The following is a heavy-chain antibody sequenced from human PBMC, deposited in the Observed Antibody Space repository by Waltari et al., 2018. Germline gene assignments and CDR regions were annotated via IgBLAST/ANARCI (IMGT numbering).Heavy chain of an antibody. J-gene: IGHJ2*01. V-gene: IGHV4-39*02. CDR3: ARDRRSYNSRTYLPNWYFDL. Sequence: QLQLQESGPGLVKPSETLSLTCTVSGGSISSSSYYWGWIRQPPGKGLEWIGSIYYSGSTYYNPSLKSRVTISVDTSKNQFSLKLSSVTAADTAVYYCARDRRSYNSRTYLPNWYFDLWGRGTLVTVSS. CDR1: GGSISSSSYY. CDR2: IYYSGST. D-gene: IGHD3-22*01.